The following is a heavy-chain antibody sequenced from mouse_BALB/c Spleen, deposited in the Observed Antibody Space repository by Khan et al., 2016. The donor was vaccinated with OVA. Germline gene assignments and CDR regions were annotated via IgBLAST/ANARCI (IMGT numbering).Heavy chain of an antibody. CDR3: ARLEDI. CDR1: GFSLTSYG. J-gene: IGHJ2*01. V-gene: IGHV2-9*02. Sequence: VQLQESGPGLVAPSQSLSITCTVSGFSLTSYGVYWVRQPPGKGLVWRGVIWAGGSTNYNSALMSRLSISKDNSKSQVFLKKNSLQTDDTAMYYCARLEDIWGQGTTLTVSS. D-gene: IGHD1-3*01. CDR2: IWAGGST.